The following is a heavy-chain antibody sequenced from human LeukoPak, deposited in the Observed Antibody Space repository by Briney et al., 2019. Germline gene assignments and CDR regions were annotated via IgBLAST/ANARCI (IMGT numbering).Heavy chain of an antibody. CDR2: ISYDGNNK. J-gene: IGHJ4*02. Sequence: AGGSLRLSCAASGFTFRSYGWHWVRQAPGKGLEWVAVISYDGNNKRYAASLKGRFTISRDNSKNPLYVQINSLRAEDTAVYYCAKDRGAAAATVYFDYWGQGTLVTVSS. CDR1: GFTFRSYG. D-gene: IGHD6-13*01. V-gene: IGHV3-30*18. CDR3: AKDRGAAAATVYFDY.